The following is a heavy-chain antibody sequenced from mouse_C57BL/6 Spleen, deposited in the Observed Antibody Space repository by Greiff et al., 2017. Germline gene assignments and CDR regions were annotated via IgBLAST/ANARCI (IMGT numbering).Heavy chain of an antibody. V-gene: IGHV1-50*01. Sequence: VQLQQPGAELVKPGASVKLSCKASGYTFTSYWMQWVKQRPGQGLEWIGEIDPSDSYTNYNQKFKGKATLTVDTSSSTAYMQLSSLTSEDSAVYYCARNDYDGWFAYWGQGTLVTVSA. D-gene: IGHD2-4*01. CDR2: IDPSDSYT. J-gene: IGHJ3*01. CDR1: GYTFTSYW. CDR3: ARNDYDGWFAY.